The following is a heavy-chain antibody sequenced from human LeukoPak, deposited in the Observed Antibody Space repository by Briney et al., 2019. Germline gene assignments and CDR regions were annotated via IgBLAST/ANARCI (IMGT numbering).Heavy chain of an antibody. CDR2: ISLSGGST. CDR3: ATTRYYYDSSGYSNFDY. V-gene: IGHV3-23*01. Sequence: GGSLRLSCAASGFTFSSYAIKWIRQDPGEGLEWVSAISLSGGSTYYAASVKGRFTISRDTSKNTLYLQMNSLRAEDTAVYYCATTRYYYDSSGYSNFDYWGQGTLVTVSS. CDR1: GFTFSSYA. J-gene: IGHJ4*02. D-gene: IGHD3-22*01.